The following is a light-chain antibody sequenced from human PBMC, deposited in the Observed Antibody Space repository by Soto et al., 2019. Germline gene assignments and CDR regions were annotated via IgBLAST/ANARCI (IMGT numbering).Light chain of an antibody. Sequence: QAVVTQEPSLTLSPGGTVTLTCGSSTGAVTNGHYPYWFQQKPGQAPRTLIYDTTNRHSWTPARFSGSLLGGKAALTLSGAQPEDEAEYYCLLSYNGPDVFGTGPKVTVL. CDR1: TGAVTNGHY. J-gene: IGLJ1*01. CDR2: DTT. CDR3: LLSYNGPDV. V-gene: IGLV7-46*01.